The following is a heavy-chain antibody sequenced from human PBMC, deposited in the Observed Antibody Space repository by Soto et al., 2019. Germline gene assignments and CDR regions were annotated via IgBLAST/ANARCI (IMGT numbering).Heavy chain of an antibody. CDR3: ARPRYRAEAGTYYYYYGMDV. CDR1: GYSFTSYL. Sequence: PGESLKISCKGSGYSFTSYLIGCGRHMPGRGLGWMGIIYPGDSDTRYSPSFQGQVTISADKAINNAYLQWSRLKASDTAMYDCARPRYRAEAGTYYYYYGMDVWGQGTTVTVSS. V-gene: IGHV5-51*01. D-gene: IGHD6-13*01. CDR2: IYPGDSDT. J-gene: IGHJ6*02.